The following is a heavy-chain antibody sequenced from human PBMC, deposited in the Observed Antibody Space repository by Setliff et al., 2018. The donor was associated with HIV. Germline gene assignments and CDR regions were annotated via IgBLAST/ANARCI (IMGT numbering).Heavy chain of an antibody. Sequence: GASVKVSCKASGYTFTSYGISWVRQAPGQGLEWMGWINSKSGDTNYAQKFQGRVTMTRDTSISTAYMELFRLRSDDTAVYYCARDLQIVAYAFDIWGQGTMVTVSS. J-gene: IGHJ3*02. D-gene: IGHD2-15*01. CDR1: GYTFTSYG. CDR2: INSKSGDT. V-gene: IGHV1-2*02. CDR3: ARDLQIVAYAFDI.